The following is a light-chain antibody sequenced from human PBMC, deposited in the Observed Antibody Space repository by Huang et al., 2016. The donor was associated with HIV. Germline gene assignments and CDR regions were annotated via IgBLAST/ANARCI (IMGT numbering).Light chain of an antibody. J-gene: IGKJ4*01. CDR3: QHYNNLPLT. CDR1: QDISNY. V-gene: IGKV1-33*01. CDR2: DAS. Sequence: DIQMTQSPSSLSASVGDRVTITCQASQDISNYLNWYQQKPGKAPKLLIYDASNLETGVPSRCSGSGSGTDFTFTISSLQPEDIATYYCQHYNNLPLTFGGGTNVEIK.